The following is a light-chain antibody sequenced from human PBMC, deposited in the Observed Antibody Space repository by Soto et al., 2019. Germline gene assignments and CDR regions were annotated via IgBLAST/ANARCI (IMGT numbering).Light chain of an antibody. Sequence: QSVLTQPPSVSAAPGQKVTISCSGSSSNIGKNYVSWYQRLPGTAPKLLIYDNNKRPSGIPDRFSGSKSGTSATLGITGLQTGDEADYYCGTWDSSLSAGRVFGGGTKLTVL. J-gene: IGLJ3*02. CDR3: GTWDSSLSAGRV. CDR2: DNN. V-gene: IGLV1-51*01. CDR1: SSNIGKNY.